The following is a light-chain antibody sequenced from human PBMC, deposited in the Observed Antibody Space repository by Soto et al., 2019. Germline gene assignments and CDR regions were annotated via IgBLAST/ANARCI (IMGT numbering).Light chain of an antibody. CDR3: QQSYSTPFT. CDR1: QSISGY. Sequence: DIQMTQSPSSLSASVRDRVTITCRASQSISGYLNWYQQKPGKAPKLLIYAASSLEGGVPSRFSGSGSGTDFTLSIRSLQPEDFAPYYCQQSYSTPFTFGPGNKVAI. V-gene: IGKV1-39*01. J-gene: IGKJ3*01. CDR2: AAS.